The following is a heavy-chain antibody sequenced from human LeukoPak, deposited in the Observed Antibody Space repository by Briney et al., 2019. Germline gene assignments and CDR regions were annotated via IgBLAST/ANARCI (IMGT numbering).Heavy chain of an antibody. CDR1: GGSISSGDYY. J-gene: IGHJ2*01. V-gene: IGHV4-30-4*08. Sequence: SETLSLTCTVSGGSISSGDYYWSWIRQPPGKGLEWIGYIYYSGSTYYNPSLKSRVTISVDTSKNQFSLKLSSVTAADTAVYYCARESFSARDYYDSSGYNWYFDLWGRGTLVTVSS. D-gene: IGHD3-22*01. CDR3: ARESFSARDYYDSSGYNWYFDL. CDR2: IYYSGST.